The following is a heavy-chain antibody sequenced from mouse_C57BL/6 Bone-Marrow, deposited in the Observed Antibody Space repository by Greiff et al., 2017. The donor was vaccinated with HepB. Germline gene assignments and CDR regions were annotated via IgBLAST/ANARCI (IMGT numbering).Heavy chain of an antibody. CDR3: VREGYYYGSSYWYFDV. CDR2: IRSKSSNYAT. CDR1: GFTFNTYA. V-gene: IGHV10-3*01. D-gene: IGHD1-1*01. J-gene: IGHJ1*03. Sequence: EVMLVESGGGLVQPKGSLKLSCAASGFTFNTYAMHWVRQAPGTGLEWVARIRSKSSNYATYYADSVKDRFTISRDDSQSMLYLQMNNLKTEDTAMYYCVREGYYYGSSYWYFDVWGTGTTVTVSS.